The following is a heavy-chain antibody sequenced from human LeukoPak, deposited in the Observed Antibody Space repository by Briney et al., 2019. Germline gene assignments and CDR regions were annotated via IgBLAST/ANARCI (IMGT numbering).Heavy chain of an antibody. J-gene: IGHJ5*02. D-gene: IGHD4-17*01. CDR2: FDPEDGET. Sequence: GASVKVSCKVSGYTLTELSMHWVRQAPGKGLEWMGGFDPEDGETIYAQKFQGRVTMTEDTSTDTAYMELSSLRSEDTAVYYCARDLTTVTNYNWFDPWGQGTLVTVSS. CDR1: GYTLTELS. CDR3: ARDLTTVTNYNWFDP. V-gene: IGHV1-24*01.